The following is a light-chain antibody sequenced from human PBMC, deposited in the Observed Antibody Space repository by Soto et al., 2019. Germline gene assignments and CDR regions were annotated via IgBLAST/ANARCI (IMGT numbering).Light chain of an antibody. Sequence: DIQITQSPSTLSASIGDRVTITCRASQSISNWLAWYQQKPGTAPKVLIYHASNLQSGVPSRFSGSGSGTELTLTTLHPQHDEFASYCWQQNNSYSFGGGTKVDIK. CDR1: QSISNW. J-gene: IGKJ4*02. CDR3: QQNNSYS. CDR2: HAS. V-gene: IGKV1-5*01.